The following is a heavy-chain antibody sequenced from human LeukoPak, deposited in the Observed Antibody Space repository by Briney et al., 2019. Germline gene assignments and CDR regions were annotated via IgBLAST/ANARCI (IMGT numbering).Heavy chain of an antibody. Sequence: GGSLRLSCAASGFTFSSYGMHWVRQAPGKGLEWVAFIRYDGSNKYYADSVKGRFTISRDNSKNTLYLQMNSLRAEDTAVYYCAKDPMVYDALYYFDYWGQGTLVTVSS. CDR1: GFTFSSYG. V-gene: IGHV3-30*02. J-gene: IGHJ4*02. CDR2: IRYDGSNK. CDR3: AKDPMVYDALYYFDY. D-gene: IGHD2-8*01.